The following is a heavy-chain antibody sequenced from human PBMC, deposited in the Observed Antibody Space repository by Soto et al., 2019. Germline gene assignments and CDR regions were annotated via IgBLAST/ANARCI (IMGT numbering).Heavy chain of an antibody. CDR3: AKDMESDYGSGSYYYYYGMDV. V-gene: IGHV3-43*01. D-gene: IGHD3-10*01. CDR1: GFTFDAYT. CDR2: ISWDGGST. Sequence: GGSLRLSCAASGFTFDAYTMHWVRQAPGKGLEWVSLISWDGGSTYYADSVKGRFTISRDNSKNSLYLQMNSLRTEDTALYYCAKDMESDYGSGSYYYYYGMDVWGQGTTVTVSS. J-gene: IGHJ6*02.